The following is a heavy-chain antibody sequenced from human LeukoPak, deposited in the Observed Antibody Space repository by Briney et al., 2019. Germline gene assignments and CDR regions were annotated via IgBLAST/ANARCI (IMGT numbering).Heavy chain of an antibody. Sequence: ASVKISCKASGYTFTGYYMHWVRQAPGQGLEWMGWMNPNSGNTGYAQKFQGRVTMTRNTSISTAYMELSSLRSEDTAVYYCARGGVDTAMVEFDYWGQGTLVTVPS. V-gene: IGHV1-8*02. CDR3: ARGGVDTAMVEFDY. J-gene: IGHJ4*02. CDR2: MNPNSGNT. D-gene: IGHD5-18*01. CDR1: GYTFTGYY.